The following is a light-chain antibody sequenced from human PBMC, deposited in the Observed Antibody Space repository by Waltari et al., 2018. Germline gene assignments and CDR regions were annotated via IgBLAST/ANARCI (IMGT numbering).Light chain of an antibody. Sequence: DIVMTQSPDALTVSLGERATINCKSSQSVLYSSTNENYLAWYQQKPGQPPKLLIYWASTRESGVPDRFSGSGSATDFTLTISSLQAEDVAVYYCQQYYKTPQTFRPGTKVEIK. CDR1: QSVLYSSTNENY. J-gene: IGKJ1*01. V-gene: IGKV4-1*01. CDR3: QQYYKTPQT. CDR2: WAS.